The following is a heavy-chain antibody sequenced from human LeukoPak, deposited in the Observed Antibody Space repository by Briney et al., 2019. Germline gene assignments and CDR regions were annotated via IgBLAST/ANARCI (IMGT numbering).Heavy chain of an antibody. CDR1: GGSISSGDYY. V-gene: IGHV4-30-4*01. CDR2: IYYSGST. CDR3: ARDIGWCFDL. Sequence: SETLSLTCTVSGGSISSGDYYWSWIRQPPGTGLEWIGYIYYSGSTYYNPSLKSRVTISVDTSKNQFSLKLSSVTAADTAVYYCARDIGWCFDLWGRGTLVTVSS. J-gene: IGHJ2*01.